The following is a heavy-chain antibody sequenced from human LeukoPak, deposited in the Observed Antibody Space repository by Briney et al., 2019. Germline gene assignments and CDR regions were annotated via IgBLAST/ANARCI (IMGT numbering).Heavy chain of an antibody. J-gene: IGHJ6*03. CDR1: GYTFTSYG. D-gene: IGHD6-13*01. CDR3: ARGKAAPYYYYYYMDV. V-gene: IGHV1-18*01. Sequence: ASVKVSRKASGYTFTSYGISWVRQAPGQGLEWMGWISAYNGNTNYAQKLQGRVTMTTDTSTSTAYMELRSLRSDDTAVYYCARGKAAPYYYYYYMDVWGKGTTVTVSS. CDR2: ISAYNGNT.